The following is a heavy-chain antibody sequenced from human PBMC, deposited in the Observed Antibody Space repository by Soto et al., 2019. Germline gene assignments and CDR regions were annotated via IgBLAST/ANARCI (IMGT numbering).Heavy chain of an antibody. J-gene: IGHJ3*02. Sequence: GGSLRLSCAASGFTFSSYSMNWVRQAPGKGLEWVSSISSSSSYIYYADSVKGRFTISRDNAKNSLYLQMNSLRAEDTAVYYCARDSFEDIVEGGAFDIWGQGTMVTVSS. CDR1: GFTFSSYS. D-gene: IGHD2-15*01. CDR2: ISSSSSYI. CDR3: ARDSFEDIVEGGAFDI. V-gene: IGHV3-21*01.